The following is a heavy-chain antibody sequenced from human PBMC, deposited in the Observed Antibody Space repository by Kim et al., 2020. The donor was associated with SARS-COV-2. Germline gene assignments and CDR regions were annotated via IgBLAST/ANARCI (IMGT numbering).Heavy chain of an antibody. Sequence: NYAQKLQDRVTMTTDTSTSTAYMELRSLRSDDTAVYYCAREGPHAVVYFDYWGQGTLVTVSS. J-gene: IGHJ4*02. D-gene: IGHD2-15*01. V-gene: IGHV1-18*01. CDR3: AREGPHAVVYFDY.